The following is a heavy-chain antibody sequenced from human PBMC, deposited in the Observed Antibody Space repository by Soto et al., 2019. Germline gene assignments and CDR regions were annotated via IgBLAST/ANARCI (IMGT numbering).Heavy chain of an antibody. Sequence: QLQLQESGSGLVKPSQTLSLTCAVSGGSISSGGYSWSWIRQPPGKGLEWIGYIYHSGSTYYNPCPTSRVTISVDRSKNQFSLKLSSVTAADTAVYYCAAGGGLPRYSWGQGTLVTVSS. D-gene: IGHD5-12*01. CDR2: IYHSGST. V-gene: IGHV4-30-2*01. J-gene: IGHJ4*02. CDR1: GGSISSGGYS. CDR3: AAGGGLPRYS.